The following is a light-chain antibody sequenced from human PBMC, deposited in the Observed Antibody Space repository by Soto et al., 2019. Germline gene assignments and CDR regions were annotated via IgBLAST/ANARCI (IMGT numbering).Light chain of an antibody. CDR3: QQRGVWPPA. Sequence: EIVLTQSPATLSVSPGERVTLSCRASQSISSYLVWYQQKPGQAPRFLMYDVSIRATGIPARFSGSGFGTDFTLTISSLEPEDFAVYVCQQRGVWPPAFGQGTRLE. J-gene: IGKJ5*01. V-gene: IGKV3-11*01. CDR1: QSISSY. CDR2: DVS.